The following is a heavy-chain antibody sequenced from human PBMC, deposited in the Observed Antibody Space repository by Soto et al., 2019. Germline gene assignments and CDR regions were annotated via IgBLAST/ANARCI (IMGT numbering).Heavy chain of an antibody. J-gene: IGHJ5*02. CDR1: GGSISSGGYS. V-gene: IGHV4-31*03. CDR2: IYYSGST. CDR3: ARVVPATAGGYWFDP. Sequence: SETLSLTCTVSGGSISSGGYSWSWIRQQPGKRLEWIGYIYYSGSTYYNPSLKSRVTISVDTSKNQFSLKLSSVTAADTAVYYCARVVPATAGGYWFDPWGQGTLVTVSS. D-gene: IGHD2-2*01.